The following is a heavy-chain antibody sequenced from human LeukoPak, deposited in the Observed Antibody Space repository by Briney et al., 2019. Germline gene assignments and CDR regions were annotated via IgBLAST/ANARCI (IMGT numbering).Heavy chain of an antibody. D-gene: IGHD6-19*01. Sequence: PSETLSLTCTVSGGSISSYYWSWIRQPAGKGLEWIGRIYTSGSTNYNPSLKSRVTMSVDTSKNQFSLKLSSVTAADTAVYYCARDAGYSSGWYIGYNWFDPWGQGTLVTVSS. J-gene: IGHJ5*02. CDR1: GGSISSYY. CDR2: IYTSGST. V-gene: IGHV4-4*07. CDR3: ARDAGYSSGWYIGYNWFDP.